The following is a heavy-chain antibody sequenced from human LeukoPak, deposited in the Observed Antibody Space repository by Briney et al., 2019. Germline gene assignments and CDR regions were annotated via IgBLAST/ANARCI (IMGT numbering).Heavy chain of an antibody. V-gene: IGHV3-30*02. J-gene: IGHJ4*02. CDR3: ARDKGGYSYGDYFDY. Sequence: GGSLRLSCAASGFTFSSYGMHWVRQAPGKGLEWVAFIRYDGSNKYYADSVKGRFTISRDNAKNSLYLQMNSLRAEGTAVYYCARDKGGYSYGDYFDYWGQGTLVTVSS. CDR2: IRYDGSNK. CDR1: GFTFSSYG. D-gene: IGHD5-18*01.